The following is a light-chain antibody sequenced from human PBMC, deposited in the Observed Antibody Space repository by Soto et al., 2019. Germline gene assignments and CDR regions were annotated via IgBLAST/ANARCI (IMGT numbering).Light chain of an antibody. V-gene: IGLV1-40*01. CDR3: QSYDSSLSGPRV. J-gene: IGLJ1*01. CDR1: SSNIGAGYG. CDR2: GNS. Sequence: QSVLTQPPSVSGAPGQRVTISCTGSSSNIGAGYGVHWYQQLPGTAPKLLIYGNSNRPSGVPDRFSGSKSGTSASLAITGLQAEDEADYYCQSYDSSLSGPRVFGTGTKVTVL.